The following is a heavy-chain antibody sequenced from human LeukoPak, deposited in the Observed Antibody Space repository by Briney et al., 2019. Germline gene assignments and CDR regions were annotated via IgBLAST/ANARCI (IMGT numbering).Heavy chain of an antibody. CDR3: AGDYTHAFDN. Sequence: GGSLRLSCPASGFTFRDYRMNGVRQAPGKGLEGIAYISLSSGNTKYADSVKGRFTISGDNAKNSPYLQMNSLRVEDTAGYYCAGDYTHAFDNWGQGTPVTVSS. CDR1: GFTFRDYR. CDR2: ISLSSGNT. J-gene: IGHJ4*02. V-gene: IGHV3-48*01.